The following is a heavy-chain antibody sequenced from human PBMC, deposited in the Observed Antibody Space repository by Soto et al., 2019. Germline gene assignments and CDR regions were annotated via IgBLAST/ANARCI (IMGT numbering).Heavy chain of an antibody. Sequence: GGSLRLSCAASGFTFINYAMTWVRQAPGQGLEWVSSISGRGTPYYADSVKGRITISRDYSKNTVSLQMSSLRAEDTAVYYCAKADRFWSGYMDDWGQGTLVTVSS. V-gene: IGHV3-23*01. CDR3: AKADRFWSGYMDD. D-gene: IGHD3-3*01. J-gene: IGHJ4*02. CDR1: GFTFINYA. CDR2: ISGRGTP.